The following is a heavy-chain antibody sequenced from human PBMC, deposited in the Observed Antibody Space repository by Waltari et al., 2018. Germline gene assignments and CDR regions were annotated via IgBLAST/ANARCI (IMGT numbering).Heavy chain of an antibody. CDR3: ARDDGGDYAQYFQH. CDR2: ISISGST. V-gene: IGHV4-4*07. D-gene: IGHD2-21*02. CDR1: GGSISGYF. Sequence: QVQLQASGPGLVKSSETLSLTGTVSGGSISGYFWSWIRQPAGKGLEWLGRISISGSTNYNPSLKSRVTISLDKSNNRFSLTLSSVTAADTAVYYCARDDGGDYAQYFQHWGQGTLVTVSS. J-gene: IGHJ1*01.